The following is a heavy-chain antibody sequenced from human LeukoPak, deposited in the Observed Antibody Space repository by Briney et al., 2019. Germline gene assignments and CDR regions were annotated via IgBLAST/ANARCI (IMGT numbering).Heavy chain of an antibody. D-gene: IGHD6-19*01. CDR2: INHSGST. Sequence: SETLSLTCAVYGGSFSGYYWSWIRQPPGKGLEWIGEINHSGSTNYNPSLKSRVTISVDTSKNQFSLKLSSVTAADTAVYYCARGSEQWLVREWGQGTLVTVSS. J-gene: IGHJ4*02. V-gene: IGHV4-34*01. CDR1: GGSFSGYY. CDR3: ARGSEQWLVRE.